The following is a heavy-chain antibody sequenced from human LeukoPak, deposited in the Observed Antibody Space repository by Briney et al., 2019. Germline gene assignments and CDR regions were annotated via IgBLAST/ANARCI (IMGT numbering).Heavy chain of an antibody. CDR1: GGTFSSYA. J-gene: IGHJ5*01. V-gene: IGHV1-69*05. Sequence: SVKVSCKASGGTFSSYAVSWVRQAPGRGFEWMGRIITVFGTTKYAQMFQDRVTITTDKSTGTAYMELSRLRSGDTAVYYCARERGLVTTTFDSWGQGVLVTVSS. CDR2: IITVFGTT. CDR3: ARERGLVTTTFDS. D-gene: IGHD2-21*02.